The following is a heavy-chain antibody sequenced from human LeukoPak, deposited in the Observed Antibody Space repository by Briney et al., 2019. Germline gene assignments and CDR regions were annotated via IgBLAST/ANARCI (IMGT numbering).Heavy chain of an antibody. J-gene: IGHJ4*02. CDR3: ARARGPYARYYDSSGYLEDY. Sequence: GGSLRLSCAASGFTFGDYYMSWIRQAPGKGLEWVSYISSSGSSIYYADSVKGRFTISRDNAENSLYLQMNSLRVDDTAVYFCARARGPYARYYDSSGYLEDYWGQGTLVTVSS. V-gene: IGHV3-11*04. CDR1: GFTFGDYY. D-gene: IGHD3-22*01. CDR2: ISSSGSSI.